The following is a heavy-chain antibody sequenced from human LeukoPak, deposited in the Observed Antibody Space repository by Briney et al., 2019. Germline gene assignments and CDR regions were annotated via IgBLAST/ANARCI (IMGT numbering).Heavy chain of an antibody. CDR3: AQVGIRISLIVVVFTTADDWYFDL. D-gene: IGHD3-22*01. V-gene: IGHV3-23*01. CDR2: ICARGGSK. Sequence: GSLRLSCAASGFTFSNYAVSWVRQAPREGLESVSGICARGGSKYYAYSVKSPLSIRRDESKNTLYLEMDSLRAEDTAVYYCAQVGIRISLIVVVFTTADDWYFDLWGRGTLVTVPS. CDR1: GFTFSNYA. J-gene: IGHJ2*01.